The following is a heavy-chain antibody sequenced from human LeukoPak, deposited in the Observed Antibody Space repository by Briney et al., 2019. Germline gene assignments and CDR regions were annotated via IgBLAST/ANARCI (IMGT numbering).Heavy chain of an antibody. CDR1: GGTFSSYA. D-gene: IGHD6-6*01. Sequence: SVKVSCKASGGTFSSYAISWVRQAPGQGLEWMGGIIPIFGTANYAQKFQGRVTITADESTSTAYMELSSLRSDDTAVYYCAREAEYSSSYYFDYWGQGTLVTVSS. CDR3: AREAEYSSSYYFDY. CDR2: IIPIFGTA. J-gene: IGHJ4*02. V-gene: IGHV1-69*01.